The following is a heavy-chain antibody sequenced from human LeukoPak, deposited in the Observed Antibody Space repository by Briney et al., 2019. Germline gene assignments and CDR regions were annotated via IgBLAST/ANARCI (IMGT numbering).Heavy chain of an antibody. Sequence: ASVKVSCKVSGYTLTELSMHWVRQAPGKGLEWVGGFDPEDGETIYAQKFQGRVTMTEDTSTDTAYMELSSLRSEDTAVYYCATDPHCSGGSCYFHWGQGTLVTVSS. J-gene: IGHJ4*02. CDR1: GYTLTELS. D-gene: IGHD2-15*01. CDR2: FDPEDGET. CDR3: ATDPHCSGGSCYFH. V-gene: IGHV1-24*01.